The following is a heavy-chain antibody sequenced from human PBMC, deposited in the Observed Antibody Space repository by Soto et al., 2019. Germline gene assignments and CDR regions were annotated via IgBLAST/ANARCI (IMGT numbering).Heavy chain of an antibody. J-gene: IGHJ6*02. D-gene: IGHD6-13*01. CDR1: GYSFTSYL. CDR2: IYPGDSDT. CDR3: ARLPTXVRGSSWDYYYYYGMDV. V-gene: IGHV5-51*01. Sequence: PGESLKISCTGSGYSFTSYLIGWVRQMPGKGLEWMGIIYPGDSDTRYSPSLQGQVTISADKSISTAYLQWSSLKASDTAMYYCARLPTXVRGSSWDYYYYYGMDVWGQGTTVTVSS.